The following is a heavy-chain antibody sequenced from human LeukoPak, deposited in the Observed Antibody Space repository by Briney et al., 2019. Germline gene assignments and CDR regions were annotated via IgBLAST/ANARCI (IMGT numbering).Heavy chain of an antibody. D-gene: IGHD3-10*01. J-gene: IGHJ4*02. Sequence: PGGSLRLSCAASGFTLTDYAMSCVRQAPGKGLEWLSAIGGSDGTTYHATSVRGRFAISKDNSKSTLYLQMNSLRAEDTAIYYCAKSSGSSTYYFDFWGQGTLVTVSS. CDR3: AKSSGSSTYYFDF. CDR1: GFTLTDYA. CDR2: IGGSDGTT. V-gene: IGHV3-23*01.